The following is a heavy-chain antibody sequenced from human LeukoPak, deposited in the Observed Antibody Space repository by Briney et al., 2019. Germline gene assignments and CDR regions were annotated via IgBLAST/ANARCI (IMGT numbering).Heavy chain of an antibody. V-gene: IGHV3-64*01. CDR1: GFTFSSYA. CDR3: ARVSASGVAAAGTYYYYYYMDV. D-gene: IGHD6-13*01. Sequence: PGGSLRLSCAASGFTFSSYAMHWVRQAPGKGLEYVSAISSNGGSTYYANSVKGRFTISRDNSKNTLYLQMGSLRAEDMAVYYCARVSASGVAAAGTYYYYYYMDVWGKGTTVTVSS. CDR2: ISSNGGST. J-gene: IGHJ6*03.